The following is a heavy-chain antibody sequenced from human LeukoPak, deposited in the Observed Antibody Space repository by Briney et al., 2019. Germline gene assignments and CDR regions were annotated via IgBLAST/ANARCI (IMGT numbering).Heavy chain of an antibody. V-gene: IGHV4-34*01. J-gene: IGHJ3*02. CDR1: GGSFSGYY. Sequence: SETLSLTCAVYGGSFSGYYWSWIRQPPGKGLEWIGEINHSGSTNYNPSLTSRVTISVDTSKNQFSLKLSSVTAADTAVYYCAREGFCSGGSRCAFDIRGQGTMVTVSS. D-gene: IGHD2-15*01. CDR3: AREGFCSGGSRCAFDI. CDR2: INHSGST.